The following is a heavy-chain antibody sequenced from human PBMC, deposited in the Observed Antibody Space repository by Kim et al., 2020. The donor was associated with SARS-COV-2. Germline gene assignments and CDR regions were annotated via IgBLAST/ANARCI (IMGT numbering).Heavy chain of an antibody. CDR1: GYTFTSYY. Sequence: ASVKVSCKASGYTFTSYYMHWVRQAPGQGLEWMGIINPSGGSTSYAQKFQGRVTMTRDTSTSTVYMELSSLRSEDTAVYYCARGGYSSGWSPGAYYFDYWGQGTLVTVSS. J-gene: IGHJ4*02. CDR2: INPSGGST. V-gene: IGHV1-46*01. D-gene: IGHD6-19*01. CDR3: ARGGYSSGWSPGAYYFDY.